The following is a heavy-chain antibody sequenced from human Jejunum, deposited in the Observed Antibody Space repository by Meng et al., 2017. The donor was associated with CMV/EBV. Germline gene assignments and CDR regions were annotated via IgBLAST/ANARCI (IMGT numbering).Heavy chain of an antibody. J-gene: IGHJ6*02. CDR1: GYTFTSSD. D-gene: IGHD2-15*01. V-gene: IGHV1-8*01. CDR2: MNPNNGTP. CDR3: LLTPRRVGHGMDV. Sequence: SGYTFTSSDIHWVRQATGQWLEWMGWMNPNNGTPGYGQKFQGRVTLTRNTAISTAYMELSSLRSEDTAVYYCLLTPRRVGHGMDVWGQGTTVTVSS.